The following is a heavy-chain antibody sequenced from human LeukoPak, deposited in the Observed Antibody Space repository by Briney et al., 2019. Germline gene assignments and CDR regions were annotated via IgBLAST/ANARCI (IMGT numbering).Heavy chain of an antibody. CDR1: GFTFSSYS. J-gene: IGHJ6*04. D-gene: IGHD6-13*01. V-gene: IGHV3-48*04. CDR2: ISSGGRTI. CDR3: ARYISWWDV. Sequence: GGSLRLSCAASGFTFSSYSMNWVRRAPGKGLEWVSYISSGGRTIYYADSVKGRFTISRDNAKNSLYLQMNSLRAEDTAVYYCARYISWWDVWGKGTTVTISS.